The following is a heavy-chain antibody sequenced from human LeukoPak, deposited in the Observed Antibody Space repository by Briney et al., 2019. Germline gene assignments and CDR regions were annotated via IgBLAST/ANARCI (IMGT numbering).Heavy chain of an antibody. CDR1: GYTFTSYG. J-gene: IGHJ4*02. CDR3: ARDGRPLRYFDWLLAWDY. CDR2: ISAYNGNT. V-gene: IGHV1-18*01. D-gene: IGHD3-9*01. Sequence: GASVKVSCKASGYTFTSYGISWVRQAPGQGLEWMGWISAYNGNTNYAQKLQGRVTMTTDTSTSTAYIELRSPRSDDTAVYYCARDGRPLRYFDWLLAWDYWGQGTLVTVSS.